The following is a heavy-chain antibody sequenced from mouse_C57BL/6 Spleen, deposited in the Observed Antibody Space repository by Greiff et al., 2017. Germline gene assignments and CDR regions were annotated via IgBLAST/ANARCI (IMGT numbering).Heavy chain of an antibody. CDR3: ARRDDSLFAY. V-gene: IGHV1-69*01. CDR1: GYTFTSYW. J-gene: IGHJ3*01. D-gene: IGHD2-4*01. CDR2: IDPSDSYT. Sequence: QVQLQQPGAELVMPVASVKLSCKASGYTFTSYWMHWVKQRPGQGLEWIGEIDPSDSYTNYNQKFKGKSTLTVGKSSSTAYMQLSSLTSEDSAVYYCARRDDSLFAYWGQGTLVTVSA.